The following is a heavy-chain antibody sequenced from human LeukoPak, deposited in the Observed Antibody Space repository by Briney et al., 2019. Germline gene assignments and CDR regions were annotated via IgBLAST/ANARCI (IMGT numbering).Heavy chain of an antibody. CDR3: ERDVVDITPY. Sequence: GGSLRLSCAASGFTFSIYWMHWVRQAPGKGLGWVSRINSDGSSTNYAHSVKGRFTISRDKAKRTLYLKMNRLRAEDTAVYYCERDVVDITPYWGQGTLVTVSS. CDR2: INSDGSST. CDR1: GFTFSIYW. V-gene: IGHV3-74*01. D-gene: IGHD3-3*01. J-gene: IGHJ4*02.